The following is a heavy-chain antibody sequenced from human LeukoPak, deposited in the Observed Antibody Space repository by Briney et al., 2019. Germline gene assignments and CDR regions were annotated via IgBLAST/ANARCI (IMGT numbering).Heavy chain of an antibody. V-gene: IGHV3-7*01. D-gene: IGHD3-3*01. J-gene: IGHJ4*02. Sequence: PGGTLRLSCAASGFTFSSYWMSWVRQAPGKGLEWVANIKQDGSEKYYVDSVKGRFTISRDNAKNSLYLQMNSLRAEDTAVYYCARASFTIFGVVPSDYWGQGTLVTVSS. CDR2: IKQDGSEK. CDR3: ARASFTIFGVVPSDY. CDR1: GFTFSSYW.